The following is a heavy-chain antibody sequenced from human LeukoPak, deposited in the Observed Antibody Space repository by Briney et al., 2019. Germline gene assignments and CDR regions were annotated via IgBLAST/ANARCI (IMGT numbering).Heavy chain of an antibody. D-gene: IGHD1-26*01. CDR3: AKDQGSGSYYHDY. CDR2: ISYDGSNK. V-gene: IGHV3-30*18. Sequence: GRSLRLSCAASGFTFSSYGMHWVRQAPGKGLQWVAVISYDGSNKYYADSVKGRFTISRDNSKNTLYLQMNSLRAEDTAVYYCAKDQGSGSYYHDYWGQGTLVTVSS. J-gene: IGHJ4*02. CDR1: GFTFSSYG.